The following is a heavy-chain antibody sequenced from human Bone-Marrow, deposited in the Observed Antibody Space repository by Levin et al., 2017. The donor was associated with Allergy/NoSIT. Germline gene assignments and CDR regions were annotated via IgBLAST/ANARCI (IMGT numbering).Heavy chain of an antibody. CDR3: VRGPAAIFGVAVVPLYSFDH. V-gene: IGHV3-23*01. CDR1: GFTFTSYA. Sequence: GGSLRLSCAATGFTFTSYAMTWVRQAPGKGLEWVSGITDSGGHTFYADSVRGRFTISRDISNNTLYLQMHSLRAEDTAVYYCVRGPAAIFGVAVVPLYSFDHWGQGALVTVSS. CDR2: ITDSGGHT. D-gene: IGHD3-3*02. J-gene: IGHJ4*02.